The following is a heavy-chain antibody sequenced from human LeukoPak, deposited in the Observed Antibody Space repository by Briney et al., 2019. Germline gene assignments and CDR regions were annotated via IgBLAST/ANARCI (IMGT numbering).Heavy chain of an antibody. V-gene: IGHV1-18*01. J-gene: IGHJ5*02. D-gene: IGHD3-9*01. CDR2: ISAYNGNT. Sequence: ASVKVSCKASGYTFTSYGISWVRQAPGQGLEWMGWISAYNGNTNYAQKLQGRVTMTTDTSTSTAYMELRSLRSDDTAVYYCARDVMGKYYDILTGYYETWGQGTLVAVSS. CDR1: GYTFTSYG. CDR3: ARDVMGKYYDILTGYYET.